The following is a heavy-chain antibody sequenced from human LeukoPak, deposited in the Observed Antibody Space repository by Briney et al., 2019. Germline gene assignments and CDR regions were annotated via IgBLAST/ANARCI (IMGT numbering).Heavy chain of an antibody. D-gene: IGHD6-13*01. CDR2: ISYDGSNK. CDR1: GFTFSSYA. Sequence: GGSLRLSCAASGFTFSSYAMRWVRQAPGKGLEWVAVISYDGSNKYYADSVKGRFTISRDNSKNTLYLQMNSLRAEDTAVYYCARDSYSSSWYSYGGFDPWGQGTLVTVSS. V-gene: IGHV3-30-3*01. J-gene: IGHJ5*02. CDR3: ARDSYSSSWYSYGGFDP.